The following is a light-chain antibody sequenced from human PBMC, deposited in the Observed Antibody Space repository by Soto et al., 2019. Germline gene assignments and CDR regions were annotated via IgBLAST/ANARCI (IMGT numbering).Light chain of an antibody. V-gene: IGKV1-27*01. CDR1: QSISSY. J-gene: IGKJ3*01. CDR2: GAS. CDR3: QIYKSAPFP. Sequence: DIQMTQSPSSLSASVGDRVTITCRASQSISSYLNWYQQKPGKVPKLLIYGASTLQSGVPSRFRGSRSGTDFTRTISGLRPEDVATYYCQIYKSAPFPFGPGSKADMK.